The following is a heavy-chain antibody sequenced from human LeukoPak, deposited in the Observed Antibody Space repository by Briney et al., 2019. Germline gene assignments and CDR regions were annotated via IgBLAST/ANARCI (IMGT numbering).Heavy chain of an antibody. CDR1: GGSFSGYY. CDR2: INHSGST. J-gene: IGHJ4*02. CDR3: ARGMRAVGLVYYFDY. V-gene: IGHV4-34*01. Sequence: SETLSLTCAVYGGSFSGYYWSWIRQSPGKGLEWIGEINHSGSTNYNPSLKSRVTISVDTSKNQFSLKLSSVTAADTAVYYCARGMRAVGLVYYFDYWGQGTLVTVSS. D-gene: IGHD3-9*01.